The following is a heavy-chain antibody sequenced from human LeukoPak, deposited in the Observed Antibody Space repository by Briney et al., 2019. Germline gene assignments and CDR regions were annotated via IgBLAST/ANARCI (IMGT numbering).Heavy chain of an antibody. V-gene: IGHV3-23*01. CDR2: ISGSGGST. J-gene: IGHJ4*02. D-gene: IGHD3-22*01. CDR1: GFTFSSYY. CDR3: AKMRLAAMIGGRYFDY. Sequence: QPGGSLRLSCAASGFTFSSYYMTWVRQAPGKGLEWVSAISGSGGSTYYADSVKGRFTISRDNSKNTLYLQMNSLRAEDTAVYYCAKMRLAAMIGGRYFDYWGQGTLVTVSS.